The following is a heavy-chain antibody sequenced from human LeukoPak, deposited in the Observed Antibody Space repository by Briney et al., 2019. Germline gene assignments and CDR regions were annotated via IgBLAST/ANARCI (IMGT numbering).Heavy chain of an antibody. V-gene: IGHV3-7*01. Sequence: GGSLRLSCVASGFTFSSYWMSWVRQAPGKGLEWVASINEDGSDKYSVDSVRGRFTISRDNAKNSLYLQMSSLRAEDTAVYYCARDTYRFDDYWGQGTLVTVSS. J-gene: IGHJ4*02. CDR3: ARDTYRFDDY. CDR1: GFTFSSYW. CDR2: INEDGSDK.